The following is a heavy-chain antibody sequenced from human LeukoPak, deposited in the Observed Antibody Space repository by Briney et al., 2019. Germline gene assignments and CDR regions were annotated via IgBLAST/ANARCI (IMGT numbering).Heavy chain of an antibody. V-gene: IGHV1-8*01. CDR2: MNPNSGNT. Sequence: ASVKVSCKASGYTFTSYDINWVRQATGQGLGWMGWMNPNSGNTGYAQKFQGRVTMTRNTSISTAYMELSSLRSEDTAVYYCARFCHYDFWSGWSLYPREYGMDVWGQGTTVTVSS. J-gene: IGHJ6*02. D-gene: IGHD3-3*01. CDR3: ARFCHYDFWSGWSLYPREYGMDV. CDR1: GYTFTSYD.